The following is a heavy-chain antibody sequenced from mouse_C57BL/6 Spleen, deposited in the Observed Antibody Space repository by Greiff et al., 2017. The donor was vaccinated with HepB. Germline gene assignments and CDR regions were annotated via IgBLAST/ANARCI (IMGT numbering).Heavy chain of an antibody. Sequence: VHVKQSGTVLARPGASVKMSCKTSGYTFTSYWMHWVKQRPGQGLEWIGAIYPGNSDTSYNQKFKGKAKLTAVTSASTAYMELSSLTNEDSAVYYCTRGFYGNYFDCWGQGTTLTVSS. CDR2: IYPGNSDT. CDR1: GYTFTSYW. D-gene: IGHD2-1*01. CDR3: TRGFYGNYFDC. J-gene: IGHJ2*01. V-gene: IGHV1-5*01.